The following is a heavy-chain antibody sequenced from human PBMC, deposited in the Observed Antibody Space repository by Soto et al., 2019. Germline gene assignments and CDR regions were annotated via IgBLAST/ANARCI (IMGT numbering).Heavy chain of an antibody. CDR2: ISPSSGHI. Sequence: GGSLRLSCAVSGFTFSSCTMNWVRQAPGKGPEWVSSISPSSGHIYYADSVKGRFTISRDNAKNSLFLQMNSLRGEDTAVYYCSGCSGGACHKNYGMDVWGQGTTVTVSS. J-gene: IGHJ6*02. CDR3: SGCSGGACHKNYGMDV. V-gene: IGHV3-21*06. CDR1: GFTFSSCT. D-gene: IGHD2-15*01.